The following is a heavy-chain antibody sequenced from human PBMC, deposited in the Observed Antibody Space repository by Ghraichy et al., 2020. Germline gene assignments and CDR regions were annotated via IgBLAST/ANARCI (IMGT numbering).Heavy chain of an antibody. V-gene: IGHV3-9*01. J-gene: IGHJ5*02. CDR1: GFTFDDYA. D-gene: IGHD6-19*01. Sequence: SLNISCAASGFTFDDYAMHWVRQAPGKGLEWVSGISWNSGTRGYTDSVKGRFTISRDNAKNSVYLQMNSLRAEDTALYYCVKDSYSSGWAGGWFDPWGQGTLVTVSS. CDR3: VKDSYSSGWAGGWFDP. CDR2: ISWNSGTR.